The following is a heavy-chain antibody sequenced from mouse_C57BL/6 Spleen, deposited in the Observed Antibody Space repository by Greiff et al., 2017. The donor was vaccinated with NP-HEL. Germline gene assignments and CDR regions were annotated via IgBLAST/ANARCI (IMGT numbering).Heavy chain of an antibody. D-gene: IGHD1-1*01. J-gene: IGHJ2*01. CDR3: AREDYYGSRFDY. Sequence: DVQLVESGGGLVKPGGSLKLSCAASGFTFSSYAMSWVRQTPEKRLEWVATISDGGSYTYYPDNVKGRFTISRDNAKNNLYLQMSHLKSEDTAMYYCAREDYYGSRFDYWGQGTTLTVSS. CDR2: ISDGGSYT. CDR1: GFTFSSYA. V-gene: IGHV5-4*01.